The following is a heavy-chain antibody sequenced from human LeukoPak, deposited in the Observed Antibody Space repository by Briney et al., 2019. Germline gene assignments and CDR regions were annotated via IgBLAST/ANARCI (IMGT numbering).Heavy chain of an antibody. D-gene: IGHD4-23*01. CDR2: IYSSGST. V-gene: IGHV4-39*01. CDR3: AGHSIGGNKDFDF. Sequence: SETLSLTCNVSGDSISSSNYYWAWIRQPPGKGLEWIGSIYSSGSTYYNPSLKSRVTISVDTSKNQFSLKLSSVTAADTAVYYCAGHSIGGNKDFDFWGQGTMVSVSS. CDR1: GDSISSSNYY. J-gene: IGHJ3*01.